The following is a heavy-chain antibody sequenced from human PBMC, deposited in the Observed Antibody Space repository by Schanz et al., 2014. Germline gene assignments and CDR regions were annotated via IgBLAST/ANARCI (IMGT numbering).Heavy chain of an antibody. CDR1: GFSFDKYG. D-gene: IGHD6-19*01. CDR3: AKDLPAVAVAPLMTGLYDS. J-gene: IGHJ4*02. CDR2: IWYDGSKT. V-gene: IGHV3-33*06. Sequence: QVQLVESGGGVVQPGRSLRLSCAASGFSFDKYGMHWVRQAPGKGLEWVGVIWYDGSKTYYADSVRGRFTISRENSKNTLHLQMNSLSAEDTAVYHCAKDLPAVAVAPLMTGLYDSWGQGTLVTVSS.